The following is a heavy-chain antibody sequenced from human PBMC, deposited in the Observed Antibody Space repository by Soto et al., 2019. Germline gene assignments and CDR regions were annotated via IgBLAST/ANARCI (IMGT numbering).Heavy chain of an antibody. CDR2: IYYSGST. Sequence: SETLSLTCTVSGGSISSSSYYWGWIRQPPGKGLEWIGSIYYSGSTYYNPSLKSRVTISVDTSKNQFSLKLSSVTAADTAVYYCARHSKVAARSGFDYWGQGTLVTVSS. V-gene: IGHV4-39*01. J-gene: IGHJ4*02. CDR3: ARHSKVAARSGFDY. CDR1: GGSISSSSYY. D-gene: IGHD6-6*01.